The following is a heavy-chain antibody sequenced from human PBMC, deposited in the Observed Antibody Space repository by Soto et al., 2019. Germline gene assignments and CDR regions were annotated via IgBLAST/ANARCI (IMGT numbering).Heavy chain of an antibody. D-gene: IGHD3-16*02. V-gene: IGHV1-18*01. CDR3: ARLLTEGVTYREDAFDI. J-gene: IGHJ3*02. Sequence: QVQLVQSGGEVKKPGASVKVSCKASGYTFTSHGFSWVRQAPGQGLEWMGWISTYNGKTDYAQKFQGRVNMTADTRTNTGYMELRSLRSDDTAVYYCARLLTEGVTYREDAFDIWGQGTKVTVSS. CDR2: ISTYNGKT. CDR1: GYTFTSHG.